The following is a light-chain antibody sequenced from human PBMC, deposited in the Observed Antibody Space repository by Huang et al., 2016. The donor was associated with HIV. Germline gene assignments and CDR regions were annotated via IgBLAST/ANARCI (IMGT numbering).Light chain of an antibody. Sequence: DIQMTQSPSLLSASVGDRVTISCRASQTMRSFLNWYQQKPGKAPKLLIYGASTLQSGVPSRFSGSGSGTEFTLTISSLQPEDFATYFCQQSYSTLTFGGGTKVEIK. J-gene: IGKJ4*01. CDR3: QQSYSTLT. CDR2: GAS. V-gene: IGKV1-39*01. CDR1: QTMRSF.